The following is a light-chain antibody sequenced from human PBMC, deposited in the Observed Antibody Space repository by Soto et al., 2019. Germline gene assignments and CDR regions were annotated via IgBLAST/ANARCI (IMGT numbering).Light chain of an antibody. CDR2: WAS. CDR1: QSVLYRYNNKNY. V-gene: IGKV4-1*01. CDR3: QHYYSDPPWT. J-gene: IGKJ1*01. Sequence: DIVMTQSPDSLAVSLSERATINCRSSQSVLYRYNNKNYLGWYQQKAGQPPKLLIYWASTRESGVPDRFSGSGSGTDFTLTISSVQAEDVAVYYCQHYYSDPPWTFGQGTKVEIK.